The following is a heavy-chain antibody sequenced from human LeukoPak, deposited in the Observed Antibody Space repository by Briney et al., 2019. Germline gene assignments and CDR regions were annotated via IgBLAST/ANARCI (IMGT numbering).Heavy chain of an antibody. V-gene: IGHV4-59*01. D-gene: IGHD3-22*01. Sequence: SETLSLTCTVSGDSISYYYWGWIRQPPGKGLEWIGYIYYTGSTNYNPSLKSRVTISADTSKNQFSLKLSSVTAADTAVYYCARFTTYNYDGTTYSSPYYFDYWGQGTLVTVPS. CDR3: ARFTTYNYDGTTYSSPYYFDY. J-gene: IGHJ4*02. CDR2: IYYTGST. CDR1: GDSISYYY.